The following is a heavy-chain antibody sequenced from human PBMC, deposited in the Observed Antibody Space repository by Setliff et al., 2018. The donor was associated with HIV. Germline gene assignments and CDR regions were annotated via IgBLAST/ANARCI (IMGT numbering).Heavy chain of an antibody. Sequence: ASVKVSCKASGYTFTSYDINWVRQATGQGLEWMGWISAYNGNTNYAQKLQGRVTMTTDTSTSTAYMELRSLRSDDTAVYYCARVSATGYYFDYWGQGTLVTVSS. CDR1: GYTFTSYD. CDR3: ARVSATGYYFDY. D-gene: IGHD1-26*01. J-gene: IGHJ4*02. V-gene: IGHV1-18*01. CDR2: ISAYNGNT.